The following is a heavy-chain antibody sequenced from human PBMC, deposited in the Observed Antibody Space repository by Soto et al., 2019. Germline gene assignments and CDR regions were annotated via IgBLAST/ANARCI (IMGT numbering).Heavy chain of an antibody. CDR1: GFTFSGSA. CDR3: TADTAMPNYGMDV. Sequence: EVQLVESGGGLVQPGGSLKLSCAASGFTFSGSAMHWVRQASGKGLEWVGRIRSKANSYATAYAASVKGRFTISRDDSKNTAYQQMNSLKTEDTAVYYCTADTAMPNYGMDVWGQGTKVTVSS. J-gene: IGHJ6*01. V-gene: IGHV3-73*02. D-gene: IGHD2-2*01. CDR2: IRSKANSYAT.